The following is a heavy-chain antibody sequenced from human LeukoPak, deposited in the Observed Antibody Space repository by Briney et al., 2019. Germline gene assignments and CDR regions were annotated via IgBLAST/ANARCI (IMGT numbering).Heavy chain of an antibody. CDR2: ISVSDSYK. D-gene: IGHD2-21*01. Sequence: PGGSLRLSCAASGFTFSGHSMSWVRQAPGTGLEWVSSISVSDSYKYFADSVKGRFTISRDNAKSSLYLQMNSLTAEDTALYYCARLYLDAFDIWGQGTVVTVSS. J-gene: IGHJ3*02. CDR1: GFTFSGHS. CDR3: ARLYLDAFDI. V-gene: IGHV3-21*01.